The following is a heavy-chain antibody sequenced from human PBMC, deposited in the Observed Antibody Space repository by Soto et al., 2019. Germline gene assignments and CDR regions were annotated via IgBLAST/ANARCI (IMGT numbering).Heavy chain of an antibody. J-gene: IGHJ4*02. D-gene: IGHD6-13*01. CDR2: ISGSGDST. V-gene: IGHV3-23*01. CDR3: AKERSSSWSFDY. Sequence: EVQLLESGGGLVQPGGSLRLSCAASGFTFSTYAMNWVRQAPGKGLEWVSGISGSGDSTYYADSVEGRFTVSRDNSKNTLYLQMNSLRAEDTAVFYCAKERSSSWSFDYWGQGTLVTVSS. CDR1: GFTFSTYA.